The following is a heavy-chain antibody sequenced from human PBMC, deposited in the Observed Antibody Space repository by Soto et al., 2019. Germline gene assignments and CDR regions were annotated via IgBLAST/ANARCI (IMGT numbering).Heavy chain of an antibody. Sequence: SETLSLTCTVSVGSISSYDWSLIRQPPGKGLEWIWYIYYSGSANYDPSLKSRVTISVYTSKNQFSLKLSSVSAADTAGYHCTRFPLPQSKHDHSYYYGMDGRGEGTKVTVSS. CDR3: TRFPLPQSKHDHSYYYGMDG. D-gene: IGHD3-10*01. J-gene: IGHJ6*01. CDR2: IYYSGSA. V-gene: IGHV4-59*01. CDR1: VGSISSYD.